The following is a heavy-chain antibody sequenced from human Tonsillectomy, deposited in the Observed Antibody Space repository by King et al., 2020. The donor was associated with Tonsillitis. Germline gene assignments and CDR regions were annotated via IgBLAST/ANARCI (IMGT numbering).Heavy chain of an antibody. CDR1: GGSISTYY. V-gene: IGHV4-59*03. Sequence: QVQLQESGPGLVKPSETLSLTCTISGGSISTYYWSWIRQTPGKGLEWIGYIYYTGSTNYNPSLKSRVTMSVDTSKNQFSLRLGSVTAADTAVYYCVMGSFGFNYFDYWGPGTLVTVSS. CDR2: IYYTGST. D-gene: IGHD5-18*01. CDR3: VMGSFGFNYFDY. J-gene: IGHJ4*02.